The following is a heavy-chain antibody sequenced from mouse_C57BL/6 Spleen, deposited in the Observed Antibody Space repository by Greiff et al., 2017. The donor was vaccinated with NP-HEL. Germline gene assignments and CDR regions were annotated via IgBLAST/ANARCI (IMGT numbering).Heavy chain of an antibody. CDR2: IYPGDGDT. Sequence: VQLQQSGPELVKPGASVKISCKASGYAFSSSWMNWVKQRPGKGLEWIGRIYPGDGDTNYNGKFKGKATLTADKSSSTAYMQLSSLTSEDSAVYVCERRGDLDSSGYDAMDYWGQGTSVTVSS. V-gene: IGHV1-82*01. D-gene: IGHD3-2*02. CDR3: ERRGDLDSSGYDAMDY. J-gene: IGHJ4*01. CDR1: GYAFSSSW.